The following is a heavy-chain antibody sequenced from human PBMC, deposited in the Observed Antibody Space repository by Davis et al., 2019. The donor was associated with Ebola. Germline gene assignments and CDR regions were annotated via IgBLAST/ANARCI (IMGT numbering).Heavy chain of an antibody. CDR3: AKETNYYMDV. CDR1: GFTFSSYA. Sequence: GESLKISCAASGFTFSSYAMSWVRQAPGKGLEWVSGISGSGGSTKGRFIISRDNSKNPLYLQMNRLKAEDTAVYYCAKETNYYMDVWGKGTTVTVSS. V-gene: IGHV3-23*01. J-gene: IGHJ6*03. CDR2: ISGSGGST.